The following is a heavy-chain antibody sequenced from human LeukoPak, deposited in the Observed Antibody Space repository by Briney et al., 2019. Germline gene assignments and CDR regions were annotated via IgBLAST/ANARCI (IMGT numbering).Heavy chain of an antibody. Sequence: SETLSLTCTVSGGSISSYYWSWIRQPPGKGLEWIGYIYYSGSTNYNPSLKSRVTLSVDTSKNQFSLKLSSVTAADAAVYYCARTPGGWLPYDFYYYYYMDVWGKGTTVTVSS. CDR3: ARTPGGWLPYDFYYYYYMDV. CDR1: GGSISSYY. V-gene: IGHV4-59*01. J-gene: IGHJ6*03. D-gene: IGHD5-24*01. CDR2: IYYSGST.